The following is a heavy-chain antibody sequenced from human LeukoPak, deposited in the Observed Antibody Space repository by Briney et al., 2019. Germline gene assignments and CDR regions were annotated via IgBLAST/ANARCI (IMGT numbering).Heavy chain of an antibody. D-gene: IGHD2-15*01. CDR1: GGSFSGYY. J-gene: IGHJ3*02. Sequence: SETLSLTWAVYGGSFSGYYWSWIRQPPGKGLEWIGEINHSGSTNYNPSLKSRVTISVDTSKNQFSLKLSSVTAADTAVYYCARPNFYCSGGSCSHDAFDIWGQGTMVTVSS. V-gene: IGHV4-34*01. CDR2: INHSGST. CDR3: ARPNFYCSGGSCSHDAFDI.